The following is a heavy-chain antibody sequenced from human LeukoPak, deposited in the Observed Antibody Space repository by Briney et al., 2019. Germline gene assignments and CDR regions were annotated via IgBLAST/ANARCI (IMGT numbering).Heavy chain of an antibody. D-gene: IGHD3-9*01. J-gene: IGHJ6*03. CDR1: GFTFRSYA. CDR2: ISGGGVTT. V-gene: IGHV3-23*01. CDR3: AKQGRDWLRDYYYYMDV. Sequence: QPGGSLRLDCAASGFTFRSYAMTWVRQASGKGLDWVSEISGGGVTTHYADSVKGRFTISRDNSKNTLYLQMNSLRAEDTAVYSCAKQGRDWLRDYYYYMDVWGKGTTVTISS.